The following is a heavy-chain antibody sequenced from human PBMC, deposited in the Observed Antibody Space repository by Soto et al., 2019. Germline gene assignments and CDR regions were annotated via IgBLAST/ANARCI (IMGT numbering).Heavy chain of an antibody. CDR3: AKIELRVLDPIDS. CDR2: ISGSGANT. D-gene: IGHD3-3*01. CDR1: GFIFSNYG. Sequence: EVQLLESGGGLVQPGGSLRLSCAASGFIFSNYGMSWVRQAPGKGLEWVSAISGSGANTYYADSVKGRFIISRDNSKNTLYRQMNSLRAEDTSVYYCAKIELRVLDPIDSWGQGTLVTVSS. J-gene: IGHJ4*02. V-gene: IGHV3-23*01.